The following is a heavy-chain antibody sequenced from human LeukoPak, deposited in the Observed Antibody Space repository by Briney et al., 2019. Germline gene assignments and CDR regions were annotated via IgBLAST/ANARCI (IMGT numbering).Heavy chain of an antibody. Sequence: GGSLRLSCAASGFTFSSYAMSWVRQAPGKGLEWVSAISGSGGSTYYADSVKGRFTISRDNSKNMLFLLMNSLRAEDTAVYYCAKRSDCSSTSCYGEHYYYYYMDVWGKGTTVTISS. CDR1: GFTFSSYA. J-gene: IGHJ6*03. V-gene: IGHV3-23*01. CDR2: ISGSGGST. D-gene: IGHD2-2*01. CDR3: AKRSDCSSTSCYGEHYYYYYMDV.